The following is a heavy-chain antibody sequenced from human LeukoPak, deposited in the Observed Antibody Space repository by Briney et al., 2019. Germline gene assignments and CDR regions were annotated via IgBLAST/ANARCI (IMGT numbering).Heavy chain of an antibody. Sequence: SETLSLTCAVYGGSISSYYWSWIRQPPGKGLEWIGYIYYSGSTNYNPSLKSRVTISVDTSKNQFSLRLSSVTAADTAVYYCARFDPAAIGAFEIWGQGTMVTVSS. CDR3: ARFDPAAIGAFEI. V-gene: IGHV4-59*01. CDR1: GGSISSYY. J-gene: IGHJ3*02. CDR2: IYYSGST. D-gene: IGHD2-2*01.